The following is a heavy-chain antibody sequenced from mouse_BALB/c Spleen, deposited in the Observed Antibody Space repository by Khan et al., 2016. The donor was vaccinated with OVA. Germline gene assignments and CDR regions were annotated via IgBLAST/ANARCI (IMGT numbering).Heavy chain of an antibody. V-gene: IGHV1-69*02. CDR2: IDPSDSFT. D-gene: IGHD1-1*01. Sequence: QVQLKQSGAELVKPGASVKLSCKASGYPLSSYWLHWVKQRPGQGLEWIGEIDPSDSFTNYNQKFKDKATLTIDKSSSTTYMQLSSLTSEDSAVYYCARSFHYGSSNWCAYWGQGTLVTVSA. CDR3: ARSFHYGSSNWCAY. CDR1: GYPLSSYW. J-gene: IGHJ3*01.